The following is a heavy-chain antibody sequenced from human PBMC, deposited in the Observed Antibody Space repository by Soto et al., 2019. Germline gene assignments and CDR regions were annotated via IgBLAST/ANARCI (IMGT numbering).Heavy chain of an antibody. CDR3: ARVSHSDFWSGLNFDY. D-gene: IGHD3-3*01. CDR1: GYTFTSYY. V-gene: IGHV1-46*03. CDR2: INPSGGST. Sequence: GASVKVSCKASGYTFTSYYMHWVRQAPGQGLEWMGIINPSGGSTSYAQKFQGRVTMTRDTSTSTVYMELSSLRSEDTAVYYCARVSHSDFWSGLNFDYWGQGTLVTVSS. J-gene: IGHJ4*02.